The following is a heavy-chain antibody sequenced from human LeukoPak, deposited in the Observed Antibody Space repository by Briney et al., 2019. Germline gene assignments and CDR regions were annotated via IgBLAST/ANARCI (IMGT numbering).Heavy chain of an antibody. CDR2: ISSSGSTI. V-gene: IGHV3-11*01. Sequence: GGSLRLSCAASGFTFSDYYMSWIRQAPGKGLEWVSYISSSGSTIYYADSVKGRFTISRDNAKNSQYLQMNSLRAEDTAVYYCARDHSSSWYRANWFDPWGQGTLVTVSS. CDR3: ARDHSSSWYRANWFDP. CDR1: GFTFSDYY. D-gene: IGHD6-13*01. J-gene: IGHJ5*02.